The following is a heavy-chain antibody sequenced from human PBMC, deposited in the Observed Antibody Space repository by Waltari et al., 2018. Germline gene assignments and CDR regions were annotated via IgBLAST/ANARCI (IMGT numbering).Heavy chain of an antibody. Sequence: QLVESGGGLIQPGGSLRHSCAVSGFVFSAFDMTLFRHTPGKGLEWISYISSSGTTTYYADSVKGRFTISRDNAKDSLFLQVNSLRAEDTAVYYCARNHGNTGWYFFDSWGQGTVVTVSS. CDR2: ISSSGTTT. D-gene: IGHD6-19*01. CDR1: GFVFSAFD. J-gene: IGHJ4*02. CDR3: ARNHGNTGWYFFDS. V-gene: IGHV3-48*01.